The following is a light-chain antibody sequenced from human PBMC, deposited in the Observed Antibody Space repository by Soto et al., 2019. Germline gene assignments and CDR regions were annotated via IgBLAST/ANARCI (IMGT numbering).Light chain of an antibody. CDR1: QSINTW. Sequence: DIQMTQSPSTVSASVGDRVTITCRASQSINTWLAWYQQKPGKAPKLLIYRASSLESGVPSRFSGSGSGTEFTLTISSLQPDDFSTYYCQHYNTYSGTFGPGTKVDIK. V-gene: IGKV1-5*03. CDR3: QHYNTYSGT. CDR2: RAS. J-gene: IGKJ3*01.